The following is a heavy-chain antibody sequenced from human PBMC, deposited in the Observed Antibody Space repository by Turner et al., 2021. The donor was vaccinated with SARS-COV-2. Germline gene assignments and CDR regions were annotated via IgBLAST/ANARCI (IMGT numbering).Heavy chain of an antibody. Sequence: EVQLVESGGGFVQPGGSLRLSCAASAFPFSSYDMHWVRQAKGKGREWVSGIGTAGDPYYPGSVKGRFTIARENAKNSLYLQMNSLRAGDTAVYYCARGRGYCSSTSCYTNDALDIWGQGTMVTISS. CDR1: AFPFSSYD. V-gene: IGHV3-13*05. CDR2: IGTAGDP. D-gene: IGHD2-2*02. J-gene: IGHJ3*02. CDR3: ARGRGYCSSTSCYTNDALDI.